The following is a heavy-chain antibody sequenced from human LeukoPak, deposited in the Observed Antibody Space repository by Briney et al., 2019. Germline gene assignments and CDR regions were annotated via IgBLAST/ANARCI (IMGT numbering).Heavy chain of an antibody. CDR1: GFILGMFE. V-gene: IGHV3-48*03. D-gene: IGHD6-19*01. CDR3: ALLAVASDFDY. CDR2: ISSGASTM. Sequence: PGGSLRLSCAAAGFILGMFEMDCVRQAPGKGLEWVAYISSGASTMYYADSVKGRFTISRADAKNSLFLQMNSLRAEDTAIYYCALLAVASDFDYWGQGTLVTVSS. J-gene: IGHJ4*02.